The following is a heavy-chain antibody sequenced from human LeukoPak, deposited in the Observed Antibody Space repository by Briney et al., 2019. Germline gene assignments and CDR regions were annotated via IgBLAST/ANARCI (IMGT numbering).Heavy chain of an antibody. CDR1: GGSFSGYY. CDR2: IYYSGST. J-gene: IGHJ4*02. CDR3: ARADPDGYVGY. D-gene: IGHD5-24*01. V-gene: IGHV4-34*01. Sequence: PSETLSLTCAVYGGSFSGYYWSWIRQPPGKGLEWIGYIYYSGSTYYKPSLKSRVTISVDTSKTQFSLKLSSVTAADTAVYYCARADPDGYVGYWGQGTLVTVSS.